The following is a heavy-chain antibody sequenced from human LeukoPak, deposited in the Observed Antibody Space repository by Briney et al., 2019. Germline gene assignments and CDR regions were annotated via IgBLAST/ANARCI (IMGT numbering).Heavy chain of an antibody. CDR2: INPSGGST. V-gene: IGHV1-46*01. CDR3: ARRGANYDYVWGSYTTYYFDY. Sequence: ASVKVSCKASGYTFTSYYMHWVRQAPGQGLEWMGIINPSGGSTSYAQKFQGRVTMTRDTSTSTVYMELSSLRSEDTAVYYCARRGANYDYVWGSYTTYYFDYWGQGTLVTVSS. CDR1: GYTFTSYY. D-gene: IGHD3-16*01. J-gene: IGHJ4*02.